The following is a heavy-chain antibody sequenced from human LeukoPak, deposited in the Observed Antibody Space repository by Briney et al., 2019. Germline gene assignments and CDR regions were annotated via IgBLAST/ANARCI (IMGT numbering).Heavy chain of an antibody. CDR3: ARDSKYSSGWFRGLSYFDY. Sequence: SETLSLTCAVYGGSFSGYYWSWTRQPPGKGLEWIGEINHSGSTNYNPSLKSRVTISVDTSKNQFSLKLSSVTAADTAVYYCARDSKYSSGWFRGLSYFDYWGQGTLVTVSS. D-gene: IGHD6-19*01. CDR1: GGSFSGYY. CDR2: INHSGST. V-gene: IGHV4-34*01. J-gene: IGHJ4*02.